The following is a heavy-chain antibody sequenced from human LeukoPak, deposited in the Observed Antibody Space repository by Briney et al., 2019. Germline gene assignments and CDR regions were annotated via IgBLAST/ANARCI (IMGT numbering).Heavy chain of an antibody. Sequence: ASVKVSCKASGYTFTNYALHWVRQAPGQRLEWMGWINAGNGNTKYSQKFQGRVTITRDTSASTAYMELSSLRSEDTAVYYCARAIDFWSGYYFDYWGQGTLVTVSS. CDR3: ARAIDFWSGYYFDY. CDR2: INAGNGNT. CDR1: GYTFTNYA. J-gene: IGHJ4*02. V-gene: IGHV1-3*01. D-gene: IGHD3-3*01.